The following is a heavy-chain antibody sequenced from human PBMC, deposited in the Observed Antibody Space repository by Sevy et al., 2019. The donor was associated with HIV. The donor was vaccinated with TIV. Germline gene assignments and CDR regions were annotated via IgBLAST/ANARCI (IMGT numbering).Heavy chain of an antibody. CDR2: IYYNGHI. D-gene: IGHD1-26*01. V-gene: IGHV4-59*08. J-gene: IGHJ4*02. CDR1: GGSITSLY. CDR3: AGENAWGRGYS. Sequence: SETLSLTCTVSGGSITSLYWNWIRQPPGKGLEWIANIYYNGHINYNPSLKSRVTLSLDTSKNQFSLRLSSVTAADMAMYYCAGENAWGRGYSWGQGTLVTDSS.